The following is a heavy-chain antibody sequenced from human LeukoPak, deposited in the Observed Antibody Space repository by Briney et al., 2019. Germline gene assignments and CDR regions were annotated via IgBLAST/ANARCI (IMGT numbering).Heavy chain of an antibody. Sequence: SETLSLTCTVSGGSISSYYWSWIRQPPGKGLEWIGYIYYSGSTNHNPSLKSRVTISVDTSKNQFSLKLSSVTAADTAVYYCARGRYHCSSTSCYNAYFDYWGQGTLVTVSS. CDR2: IYYSGST. D-gene: IGHD2-2*02. CDR3: ARGRYHCSSTSCYNAYFDY. J-gene: IGHJ4*02. CDR1: GGSISSYY. V-gene: IGHV4-59*12.